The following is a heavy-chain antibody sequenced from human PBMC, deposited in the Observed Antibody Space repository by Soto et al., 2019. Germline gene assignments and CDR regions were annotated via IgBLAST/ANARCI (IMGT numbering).Heavy chain of an antibody. Sequence: EVQLVESGGGLVQPGGSLRLSCAATGFTFSSYSMNWVRQAPGQGLEWISYISGSSSTIYYADSVEGRFTISRDNAKNSLYLQMSSLSAEDTSVYYCARARAEDYWGQGTLVTVSS. J-gene: IGHJ4*02. CDR3: ARARAEDY. CDR2: ISGSSSTI. V-gene: IGHV3-48*01. CDR1: GFTFSSYS.